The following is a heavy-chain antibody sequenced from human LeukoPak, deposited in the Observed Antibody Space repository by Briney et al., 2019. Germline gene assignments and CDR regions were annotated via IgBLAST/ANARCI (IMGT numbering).Heavy chain of an antibody. CDR3: ARDLPYYYGMDV. CDR1: GFTFSSYA. Sequence: GRSLRLSCAASGFTFSSYAMHWVRQAPGKGLEWVAVISYDGSNKYYADSVKGRFTISRDNSKNTLYLQMNSLRAEDTAVYYCARDLPYYYGMDVWGQGTTVTVSS. V-gene: IGHV3-30*04. J-gene: IGHJ6*02. CDR2: ISYDGSNK.